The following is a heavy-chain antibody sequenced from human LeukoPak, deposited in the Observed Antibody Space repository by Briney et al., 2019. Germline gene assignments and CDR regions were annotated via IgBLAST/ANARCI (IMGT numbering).Heavy chain of an antibody. CDR2: INHSGST. V-gene: IGHV4-34*01. CDR1: GGSFSGYY. Sequence: SETLSLACAVYGGSFSGYYWSWIRQPPGKGLEWIGEINHSGSTNYNPSLKSRVTISVDTSKNQFSLKLSSVTAADTAVYYCARGSLRITMVRGVIIAFIFDYWGQGALVTVSS. D-gene: IGHD3-10*01. J-gene: IGHJ4*02. CDR3: ARGSLRITMVRGVIIAFIFDY.